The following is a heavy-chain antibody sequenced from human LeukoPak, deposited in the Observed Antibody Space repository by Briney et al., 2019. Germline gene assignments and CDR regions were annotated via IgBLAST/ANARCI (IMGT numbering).Heavy chain of an antibody. CDR2: MNPNSGNT. V-gene: IGHV1-8*03. CDR3: ARGEKSSSWYITAYYYYYMDV. Sequence: RASVKVSCKASGYTLTSYDINWVRQATGQGLEWMRWMNPNSGNTGYAQKFQGRVTITRNTSISTAYMELSSLRPEDTAVYYCARGEKSSSWYITAYYYYYMDVWGKGTTVTVSS. J-gene: IGHJ6*03. D-gene: IGHD6-13*01. CDR1: GYTLTSYD.